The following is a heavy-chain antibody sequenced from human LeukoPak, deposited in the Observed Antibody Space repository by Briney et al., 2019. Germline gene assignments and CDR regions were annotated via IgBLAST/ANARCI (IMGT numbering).Heavy chain of an antibody. Sequence: GGSLRLSCAASGFTFSSYEMNWVRQAPGKGLEWVAVISYDGVNKYYADSVKGRFTISRDTSKNTLYLQMNSLRAEDTAVYFCARQRAVAGDYYYYGMDVWGQGTTVTVSS. V-gene: IGHV3-30*04. CDR3: ARQRAVAGDYYYYGMDV. CDR2: ISYDGVNK. J-gene: IGHJ6*02. CDR1: GFTFSSYE. D-gene: IGHD6-19*01.